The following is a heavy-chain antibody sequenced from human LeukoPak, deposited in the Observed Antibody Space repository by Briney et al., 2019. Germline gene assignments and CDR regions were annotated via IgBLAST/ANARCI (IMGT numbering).Heavy chain of an antibody. V-gene: IGHV4-34*01. CDR1: GGSFSGYY. CDR3: ARGRRIAAAGDYYYYGMDV. D-gene: IGHD6-13*01. Sequence: SETLSLTCAVYGGSFSGYYWSWIRQPPGKGLEWIGEINHSGSTNYNPSLKSRVTISVDMSKNQFSLKLSSVTAADTAVYYCARGRRIAAAGDYYYYGMDVWGQGTTVTVSS. CDR2: INHSGST. J-gene: IGHJ6*02.